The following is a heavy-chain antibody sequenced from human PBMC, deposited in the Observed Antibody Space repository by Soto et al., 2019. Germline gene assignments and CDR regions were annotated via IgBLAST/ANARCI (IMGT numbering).Heavy chain of an antibody. V-gene: IGHV4-30-2*01. Sequence: SETLSLTCTVSGAYVINDYYYWSWVRQNPGKGLEWIGYMHHSGSTYYNPSLKSRVTISVDRSKNQFSLKLSSVTAADTAVYYCAAGGGLPRYYWGQGTLVTVSS. CDR1: GAYVINDYYY. D-gene: IGHD5-12*01. CDR2: MHHSGST. CDR3: AAGGGLPRYY. J-gene: IGHJ4*02.